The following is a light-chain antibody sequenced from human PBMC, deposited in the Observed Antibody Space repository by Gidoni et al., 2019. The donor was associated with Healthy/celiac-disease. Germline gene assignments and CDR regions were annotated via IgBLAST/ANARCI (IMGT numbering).Light chain of an antibody. CDR3: QKYNSAPLT. J-gene: IGKJ4*01. CDR2: AAS. CDR1: QGFSNY. Sequence: DIQMTQSPSSLSASVGDRVTITCRASQGFSNYLAWYQQKPGKVPKLLIYAASTLQSGVPSRFSGSGSGTDFTLTISSLQLEDVATYYCQKYNSAPLTFGGGTKVEIK. V-gene: IGKV1-27*01.